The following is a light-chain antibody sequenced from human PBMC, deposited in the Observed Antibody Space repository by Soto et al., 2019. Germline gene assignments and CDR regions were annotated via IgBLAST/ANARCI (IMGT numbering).Light chain of an antibody. Sequence: QSVLTQPPSASGTPGQRVTISCSGSSSNIGNNYVYWYQQLPGTAPKLLISGNINRPSGIPDRFSGSKSGTSASLAITGLQTEDEADYYCQSYDVSLTAYVFGTGTKVTVL. CDR1: SSNIGNNY. V-gene: IGLV1-47*02. CDR3: QSYDVSLTAYV. CDR2: GNI. J-gene: IGLJ1*01.